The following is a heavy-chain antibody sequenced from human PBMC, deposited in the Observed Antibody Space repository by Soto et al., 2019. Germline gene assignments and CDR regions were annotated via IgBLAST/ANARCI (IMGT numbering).Heavy chain of an antibody. D-gene: IGHD2-8*01. CDR3: ARAPDIVLIRAYYYYGMDV. V-gene: IGHV3-30-3*01. J-gene: IGHJ6*02. CDR2: ISYDGSNK. Sequence: QVQLVESGGGVVQPGRSLRLSCAASGFTFSSYAMHWVRQAPGKGLEWVAVISYDGSNKYYADSVKGRFTIFRDNSNNTLYVQMNSLRPEDTAVYYCARAPDIVLIRAYYYYGMDVWGQGTTVTVSS. CDR1: GFTFSSYA.